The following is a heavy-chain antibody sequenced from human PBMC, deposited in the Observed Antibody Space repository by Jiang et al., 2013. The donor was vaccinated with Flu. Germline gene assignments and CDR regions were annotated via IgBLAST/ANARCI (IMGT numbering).Heavy chain of an antibody. Sequence: GSGLVKPSETLSLTCTVSGYSISGGYYWGWIRQPPGKGLEWIGSISHSGNTYYNPSLKSRAIISIDRSKNRFSLKLTSVTAADTAVYYCARDVSTYEYDSRSVPYYYGMDVVGQRDHGHRLL. CDR1: GYSISGGYY. CDR3: ARDVSTYEYDSRSVPYYYGMDV. D-gene: IGHD3-22*01. J-gene: IGHJ6*04. CDR2: ISHSGNT. V-gene: IGHV4-38-2*02.